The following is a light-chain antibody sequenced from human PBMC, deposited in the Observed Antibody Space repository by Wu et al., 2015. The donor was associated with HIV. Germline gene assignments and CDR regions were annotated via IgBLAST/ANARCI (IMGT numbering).Light chain of an antibody. CDR2: DAF. J-gene: IGKJ2*01. Sequence: DIQMTQSPSSLSASVGDRVTITCRASQSISSYLNWYQQKPGKAPKLLIYDAFSLQSGVPSRFSGSGSGTDFTLTISRLEPEDFVVYYCQQYDNSPGYTFGQGTKLEIK. V-gene: IGKV1-39*01. CDR3: QQYDNSPGYT. CDR1: QSISSY.